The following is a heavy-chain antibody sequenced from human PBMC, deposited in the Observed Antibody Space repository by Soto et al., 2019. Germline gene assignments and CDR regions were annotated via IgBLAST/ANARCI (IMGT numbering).Heavy chain of an antibody. J-gene: IGHJ4*02. CDR2: IIPIFGTA. CDR3: ARDYGRYCSGGSCSKADY. D-gene: IGHD2-15*01. CDR1: GGTFSSYA. Sequence: SVKVSCKASGGTFSSYAISWVRQAPGQGLEWMGGIIPIFGTANYAQKFQGRVTITADESTSTAYMEPSSLRSEDTAVYYCARDYGRYCSGGSCSKADYWGQGTLVTVSS. V-gene: IGHV1-69*13.